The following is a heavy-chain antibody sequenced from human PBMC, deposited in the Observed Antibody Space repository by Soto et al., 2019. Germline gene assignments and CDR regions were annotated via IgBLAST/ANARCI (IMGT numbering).Heavy chain of an antibody. D-gene: IGHD4-17*01. CDR1: GFIFSNYG. J-gene: IGHJ4*02. V-gene: IGHV3-30*18. Sequence: QVQLVDSGGGVVQPGRSLRLSCAASGFIFSNYGMHWVRQAPGKGLEWVARISNDGSKKYYADAVKGRFIISRDNSKNNRYLEENSLRAEGTTVYYCANVPLRRYYVAYCGQGTLVIVTS. CDR2: ISNDGSKK. CDR3: ANVPLRRYYVAY.